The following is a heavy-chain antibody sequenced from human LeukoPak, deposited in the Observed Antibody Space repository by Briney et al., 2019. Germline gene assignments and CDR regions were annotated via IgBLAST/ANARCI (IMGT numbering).Heavy chain of an antibody. J-gene: IGHJ4*02. Sequence: PSETLSLTCTVSGGSISGSSYYWGWIRQPPGKGLEWIGSIYYSGSTYYNPSLKSRVTISVDTSKNQFSLKLSSVTAADTAVYYCARHIGAAAAGTYYWGQGTLVTVSS. CDR2: IYYSGST. D-gene: IGHD6-13*01. CDR3: ARHIGAAAAGTYY. CDR1: GGSISGSSYY. V-gene: IGHV4-39*01.